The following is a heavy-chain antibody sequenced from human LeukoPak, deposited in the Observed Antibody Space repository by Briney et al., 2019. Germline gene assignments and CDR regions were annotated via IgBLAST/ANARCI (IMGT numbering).Heavy chain of an antibody. V-gene: IGHV4-39*07. CDR2: IFHNGNA. CDR3: AKTKLGWLLFDF. CDR1: GGSISTSNYY. J-gene: IGHJ4*02. D-gene: IGHD3-9*01. Sequence: SETLSLTCSVSGGSISTSNYYWVWIRQSPEKGLEWIGSIFHNGNAFYSPSLQSRVTMSLDTSKSQFYLGLTSVTAAATDLYYCAKTKLGWLLFDFWGQGILVTVSS.